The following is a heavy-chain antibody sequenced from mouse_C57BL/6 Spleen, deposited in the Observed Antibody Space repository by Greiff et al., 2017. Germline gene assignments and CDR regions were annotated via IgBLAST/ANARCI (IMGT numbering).Heavy chain of an antibody. D-gene: IGHD2-1*01. J-gene: IGHJ2*01. CDR1: GYAFSSSW. CDR2: IYPGDGDT. V-gene: IGHV1-82*01. Sequence: VQRVESGPELVKPGASVKISCKASGYAFSSSWMNWVKQRPGKGLEWIGRIYPGDGDTNYNGKFKGKATLTADKSSSTAYMQLSSLTSEDSAVYFCALYYGNSFDYWGQGTTLTVSS. CDR3: ALYYGNSFDY.